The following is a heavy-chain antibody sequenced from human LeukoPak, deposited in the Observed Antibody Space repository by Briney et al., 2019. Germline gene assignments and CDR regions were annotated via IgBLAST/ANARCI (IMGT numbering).Heavy chain of an antibody. J-gene: IGHJ3*02. Sequence: GESLKISCKGSGSRFTSYWIGWVRPMPGKGLERMGIIYPGDSDTRYSPSFQGQVTISADKSISTAYLQWSSLKASDTAMYYCARRSRYGDYIDDDFDIWGQGTMVTVSS. V-gene: IGHV5-51*01. D-gene: IGHD4-17*01. CDR2: IYPGDSDT. CDR1: GSRFTSYW. CDR3: ARRSRYGDYIDDDFDI.